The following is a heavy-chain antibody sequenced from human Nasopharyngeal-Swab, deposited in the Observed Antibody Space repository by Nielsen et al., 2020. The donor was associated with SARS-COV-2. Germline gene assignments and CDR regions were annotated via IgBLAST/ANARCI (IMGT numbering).Heavy chain of an antibody. Sequence: GESLKISCKGSGYTFTSYWIGWVRQMPGKGLEWMGIIYPGDSDTIYGPSFEGQVTISADMSIDTAYLQWSSLKASDTAIYFCAGLPHCGGDCPPDVWGQGTSVTVSS. CDR3: AGLPHCGGDCPPDV. CDR1: GYTFTSYW. V-gene: IGHV5-51*01. J-gene: IGHJ6*02. D-gene: IGHD2-21*02. CDR2: IYPGDSDT.